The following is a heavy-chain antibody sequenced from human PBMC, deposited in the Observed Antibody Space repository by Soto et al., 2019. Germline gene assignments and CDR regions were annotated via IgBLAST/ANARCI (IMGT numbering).Heavy chain of an antibody. CDR3: ARGQRALISYGPFDP. J-gene: IGHJ5*02. D-gene: IGHD4-17*01. CDR1: GFTLSSYA. CDR2: FSGTGGYT. Sequence: GGSLRLSCAASGFTLSSYAMSWVRQAPGKGLEWVSTFSGTGGYTYYTDSVKGRFTISRDESKNTLFLHMNSLRAADTAVYYCARGQRALISYGPFDPWGQGTLVTVSS. V-gene: IGHV3-23*01.